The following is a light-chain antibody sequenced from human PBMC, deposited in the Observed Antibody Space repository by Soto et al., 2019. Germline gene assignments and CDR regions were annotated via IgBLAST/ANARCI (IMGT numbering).Light chain of an antibody. Sequence: DLQMTQSPSSLSASVGDRVTITCRASQDIGNSLAWFQQRPGKVPEILIYAASTLHSGAPSRFSGSGSGTDFTLTISSLQPEDVATYYYQRYGNAPWTFGQGTKVEIK. J-gene: IGKJ1*01. CDR3: QRYGNAPWT. CDR1: QDIGNS. V-gene: IGKV1-27*01. CDR2: AAS.